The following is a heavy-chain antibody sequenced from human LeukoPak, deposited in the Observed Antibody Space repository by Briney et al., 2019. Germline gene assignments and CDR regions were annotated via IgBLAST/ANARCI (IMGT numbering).Heavy chain of an antibody. CDR2: IYYSGST. V-gene: IGHV4-59*01. CDR1: GGSISSYY. J-gene: IGHJ6*02. Sequence: PSEPLSLTCTVSGGSISSYYWSWIRQPPGKGLEWIGYIYYSGSTNYNPSLKSRVTISVDTSKNQFSLKLSSVTAADTAVYYCARGPQPHYYYYYGMDVWGQGTTVTVSS. CDR3: ARGPQPHYYYYYGMDV.